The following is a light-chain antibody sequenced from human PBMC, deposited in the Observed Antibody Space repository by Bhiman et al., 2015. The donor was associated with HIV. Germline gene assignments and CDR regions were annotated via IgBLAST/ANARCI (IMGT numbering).Light chain of an antibody. CDR1: SSNIGSNT. Sequence: QSVLTQPPSASGTPGQRVTISCSGSSSNIGSNTVNWYQQLPGTAPKLLIYRNNQRPSGVPDRFSGSKSGTSASLAISGLQAEDEADYYCQSYDRDLGGSVFGTGTKVTVL. V-gene: IGLV1-44*01. CDR3: QSYDRDLGGSV. CDR2: RNN. J-gene: IGLJ1*01.